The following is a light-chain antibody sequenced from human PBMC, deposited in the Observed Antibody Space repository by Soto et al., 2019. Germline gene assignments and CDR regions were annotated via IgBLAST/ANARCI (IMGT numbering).Light chain of an antibody. CDR3: QTWGTGILV. CDR2: LNSDGSH. CDR1: SGHSSYA. Sequence: QAVVTQSPSASASLGASVKLTCTLSSGHSSYAIAWHQQQPEKGPRYLMKLNSDGSHSKGDGIPDRFSGSSSGAERYLTISSLQSEDGADYYCQTWGTGILVFGGGTKVTVL. V-gene: IGLV4-69*01. J-gene: IGLJ2*01.